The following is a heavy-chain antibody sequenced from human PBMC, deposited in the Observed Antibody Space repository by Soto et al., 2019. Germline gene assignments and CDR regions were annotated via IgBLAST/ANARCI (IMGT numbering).Heavy chain of an antibody. Sequence: SETLSLTCTVSGGSVSSGSYYWSWIRQPPGKGLEWIGYIYYSGSTNYNPSLKSRVTISVDTSKNQFSLKLSSVTAADTAVYYCARMYYYGSGRAYWGQGTLVTVSS. V-gene: IGHV4-61*01. J-gene: IGHJ4*02. CDR1: GGSVSSGSYY. CDR3: ARMYYYGSGRAY. D-gene: IGHD3-10*01. CDR2: IYYSGST.